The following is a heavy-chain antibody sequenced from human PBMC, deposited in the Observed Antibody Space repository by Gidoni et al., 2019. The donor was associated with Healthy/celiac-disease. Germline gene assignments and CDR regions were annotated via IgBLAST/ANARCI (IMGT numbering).Heavy chain of an antibody. Sequence: QVQLQESGPGLVKPSETLSLTCTVSGGSFSSYYWSWIRQPPGKGLEWIGYIYYSGSTNYNPALKSRVTISVDTSKNQFSLKLSSVTAADTAVYYCARSPYYDYIWGSYHNYYYYGMDVWGQGTTVTVSS. CDR3: ARSPYYDYIWGSYHNYYYYGMDV. J-gene: IGHJ6*02. D-gene: IGHD3-16*02. CDR1: GGSFSSYY. V-gene: IGHV4-59*01. CDR2: IYYSGST.